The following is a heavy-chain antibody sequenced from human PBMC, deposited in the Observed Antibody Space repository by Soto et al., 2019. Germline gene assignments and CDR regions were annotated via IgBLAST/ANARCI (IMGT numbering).Heavy chain of an antibody. CDR1: GFTFSSYA. CDR3: AKIRGIAAAGLSYFDY. CDR2: ISGSGGST. D-gene: IGHD6-13*01. V-gene: IGHV3-23*01. Sequence: GGSMRLSCAASGFTFSSYAMSWVRQAPGKGLEWVSAISGSGGSTYYADSVKGRFTISRDNSKNTLYLQMNSLRAEDTAVYYCAKIRGIAAAGLSYFDYWGQGTLVTVS. J-gene: IGHJ4*02.